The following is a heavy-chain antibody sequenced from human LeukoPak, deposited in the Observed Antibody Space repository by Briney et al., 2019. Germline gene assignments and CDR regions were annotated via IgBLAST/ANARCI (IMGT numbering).Heavy chain of an antibody. J-gene: IGHJ4*02. V-gene: IGHV1-46*01. Sequence: ASVKVSCKASGYTFTSYYMHWVRQAPGQGLEWMGIINPSGGSTSYAQKFQGRVTMTRDTSTSTVYMELRSLKSDDTAVYYCARASYCSDGSCYSDYWGQGTLVTVSS. D-gene: IGHD2-15*01. CDR3: ARASYCSDGSCYSDY. CDR2: INPSGGST. CDR1: GYTFTSYY.